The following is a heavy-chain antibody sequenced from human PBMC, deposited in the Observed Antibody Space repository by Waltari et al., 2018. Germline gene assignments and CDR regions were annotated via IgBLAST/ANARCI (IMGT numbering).Heavy chain of an antibody. D-gene: IGHD3-22*01. CDR2: LSWNSAIV. CDR3: TKSVYYDAGGYWLSVAFDI. V-gene: IGHV3-9*01. J-gene: IGHJ3*02. CDR1: GFTFDHYA. Sequence: EVQLVESGGGLVQPGRSLRLSCAASGFTFDHYAMHWVRQAPGKGLEWVSGLSWNSAIVGYADSVKGRFTISRDNAKNSLYLQLNSLRPEDTALYYCTKSVYYDAGGYWLSVAFDIWGQGTMVTVSS.